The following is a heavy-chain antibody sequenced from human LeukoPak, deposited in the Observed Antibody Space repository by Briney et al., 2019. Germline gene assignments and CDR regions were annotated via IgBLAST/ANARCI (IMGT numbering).Heavy chain of an antibody. J-gene: IGHJ4*02. D-gene: IGHD1-26*01. CDR2: TSSGGHT. CDR3: ARDQRSLYDF. CDR1: GDSINSINYY. V-gene: IGHV4-39*07. Sequence: PSETLSLTCTVPGDSINSINYYWGWIRQPPGEGLEWIASTSSGGHTFYNPSLKSRVTISIDTSKNQFSLKLASVTAADTAIYYCARDQRSLYDFWGQGSLVTVSS.